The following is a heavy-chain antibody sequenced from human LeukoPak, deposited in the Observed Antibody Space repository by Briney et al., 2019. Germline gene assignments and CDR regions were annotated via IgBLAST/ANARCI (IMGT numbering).Heavy chain of an antibody. J-gene: IGHJ5*02. CDR3: ARDWVDCSSTSCYRFDP. Sequence: SETLSLTCTVSGGSISSYYWSWIRQPVGKGLEWIGHIYTSGSTNYNPSLKSRVTMSVDTSKNQFSLKLSSVTAADTAVYYCARDWVDCSSTSCYRFDPWGQGTLVTVSS. CDR2: IYTSGST. V-gene: IGHV4-4*07. CDR1: GGSISSYY. D-gene: IGHD2-2*02.